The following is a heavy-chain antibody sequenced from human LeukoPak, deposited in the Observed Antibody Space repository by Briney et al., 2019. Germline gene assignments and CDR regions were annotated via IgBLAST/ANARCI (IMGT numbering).Heavy chain of an antibody. CDR2: IYTSGST. CDR3: ARVYGDHGEGYFQH. CDR1: GGSISSGSYY. J-gene: IGHJ1*01. D-gene: IGHD4-17*01. Sequence: SQTLSLTCTVSGGSISSGSYYWSWIRQPAGKGLEWIGRIYTSGSTNYNPSLKSRVTISVDTSKNQFSLKLSFVTAADTAVYYCARVYGDHGEGYFQHWGQGTLVTVSS. V-gene: IGHV4-61*02.